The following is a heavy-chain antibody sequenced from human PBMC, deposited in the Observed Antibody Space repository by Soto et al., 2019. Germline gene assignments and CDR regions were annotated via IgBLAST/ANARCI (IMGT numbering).Heavy chain of an antibody. CDR1: GFTLSSYT. V-gene: IGHV3-21*01. Sequence: GSLRLSCEASGFTLSSYTMHWVRQAPGKGLEWVASISESRTSIYYADSVKGRFTISRDSAENSLFLQMTSLTAADTAVYYCARPSTQTRFWNWFDPWGQGTLVTVYS. CDR3: ARPSTQTRFWNWFDP. CDR2: ISESRTSI. J-gene: IGHJ5*02.